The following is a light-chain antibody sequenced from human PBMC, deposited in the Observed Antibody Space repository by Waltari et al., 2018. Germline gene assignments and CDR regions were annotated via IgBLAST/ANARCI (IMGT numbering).Light chain of an antibody. V-gene: IGLV2-14*03. J-gene: IGLJ2*01. CDR2: DVN. CDR3: NSYTGSNTVV. Sequence: QSALTQPASVSGSPGQAITISCTGSSIDVETYDFVPWYQRHPGTVPKLIIYDVNIRPSGVPDRFSGSKSGNTASLTISGLQAEDEAIYYCNSYTGSNTVVFGGGTKLTVL. CDR1: SIDVETYDF.